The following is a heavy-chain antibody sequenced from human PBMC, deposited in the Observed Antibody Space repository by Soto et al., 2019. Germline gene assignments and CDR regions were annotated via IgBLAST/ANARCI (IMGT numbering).Heavy chain of an antibody. J-gene: IGHJ4*02. CDR2: IYHSGST. D-gene: IGHD2-15*01. CDR1: GGSISSSNW. V-gene: IGHV4-4*02. Sequence: QVQLQESGPGLVKPSGTLSLTCAVSGGSISSSNWWSWVRQPPGKGLEWIGEIYHSGSTNYNPSLTGRVTISLDKSKNQFSLKLSSVTAADTAVYYCARGRYCSGGRCYSTQDYWGQGTLVTVSS. CDR3: ARGRYCSGGRCYSTQDY.